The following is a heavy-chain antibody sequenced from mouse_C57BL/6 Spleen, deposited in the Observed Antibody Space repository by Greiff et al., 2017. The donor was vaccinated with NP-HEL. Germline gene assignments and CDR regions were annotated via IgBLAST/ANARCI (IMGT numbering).Heavy chain of an antibody. D-gene: IGHD3-2*02. Sequence: VKVVESGPGLVAPSQSLSITCTVSGFSLTSYGVHWVRQPPGKGLEWLVVIWSDGSTTYNSALKSRLSISKDNSKSQVFLKMNSLQTDDTAMYYCARHDSSGARAMDYWGQGTSVTVSS. CDR1: GFSLTSYG. V-gene: IGHV2-6-1*01. CDR3: ARHDSSGARAMDY. J-gene: IGHJ4*01. CDR2: IWSDGST.